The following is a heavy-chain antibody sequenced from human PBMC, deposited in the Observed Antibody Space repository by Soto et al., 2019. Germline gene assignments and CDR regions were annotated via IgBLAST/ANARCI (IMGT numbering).Heavy chain of an antibody. CDR1: GFTFSSYA. CDR3: AKDLSIAARRYYFDY. CDR2: ISGSGGST. D-gene: IGHD6-6*01. J-gene: IGHJ4*02. V-gene: IGHV3-23*01. Sequence: PGESLKISCAASGFTFSSYAMSWVRQAPGKGLEWVSAISGSGGSTYYADSVKGRFTISRDNSKNTLYLQMNSLRAEDTAVYYCAKDLSIAARRYYFDYWGQGTLVTVSS.